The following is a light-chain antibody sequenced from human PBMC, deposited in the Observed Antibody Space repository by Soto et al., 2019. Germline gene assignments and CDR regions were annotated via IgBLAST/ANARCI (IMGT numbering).Light chain of an antibody. Sequence: EIVLMQSPGTLSLSPGEGATLSCRASQSVNSHYLAWYQQKPGQAPRLLIYGASTRATGIPARFSGSGSGTEFTLTISSLQSEDFAVYYCQQYNNWPPWTFGQGTKVDIK. CDR1: QSVNSH. CDR3: QQYNNWPPWT. CDR2: GAS. V-gene: IGKV3-15*01. J-gene: IGKJ1*01.